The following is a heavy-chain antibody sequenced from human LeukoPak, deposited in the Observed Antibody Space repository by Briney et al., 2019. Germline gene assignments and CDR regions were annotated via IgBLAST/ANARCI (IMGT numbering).Heavy chain of an antibody. V-gene: IGHV3-23*01. CDR3: ARHSRTVVTPGEFDY. CDR2: ISGSGGST. CDR1: GFTFSSYG. Sequence: GGSLRLSCAASGFTFSSYGMSWVRQAPGKGLEWVSAISGSGGSTYYADSVKGRFTISRDNSKTTLYLQMNSLRAGDTAVYYCARHSRTVVTPGEFDYWGQGTLVTVSS. D-gene: IGHD4-23*01. J-gene: IGHJ4*02.